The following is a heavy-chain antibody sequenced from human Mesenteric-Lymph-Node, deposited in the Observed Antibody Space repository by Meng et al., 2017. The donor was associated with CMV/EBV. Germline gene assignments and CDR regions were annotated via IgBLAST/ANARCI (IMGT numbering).Heavy chain of an antibody. Sequence: GSLRLSCTVSGGSIRSSDYYWGWIRQPPGKGLEWIGSMYYSGSIYYNPSLRSRVTISIDTSKNHFSLKLSSVTAADTAVYYCARGPYCSSTSCYSPYYYYGMDVWGQGTTVTVSS. J-gene: IGHJ6*02. CDR2: MYYSGSI. D-gene: IGHD2-2*02. CDR3: ARGPYCSSTSCYSPYYYYGMDV. V-gene: IGHV4-39*02. CDR1: GGSIRSSDYY.